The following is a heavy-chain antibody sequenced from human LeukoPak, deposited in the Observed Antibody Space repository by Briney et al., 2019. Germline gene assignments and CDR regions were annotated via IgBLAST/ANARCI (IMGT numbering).Heavy chain of an antibody. CDR3: ARGHSDIWYSLGH. Sequence: SETLSLTCTVSGGSVSSGYYYWSWIRQPPGKGLEWIGYVYYGGSTYYNPSLKSRITISVDTSKNQFSLKLSSVTAADTAVYYCARGHSDIWYSLGHWGQGTLVTVSA. V-gene: IGHV4-30-4*01. CDR1: GGSVSSGYYY. J-gene: IGHJ4*02. D-gene: IGHD1-26*01. CDR2: VYYGGST.